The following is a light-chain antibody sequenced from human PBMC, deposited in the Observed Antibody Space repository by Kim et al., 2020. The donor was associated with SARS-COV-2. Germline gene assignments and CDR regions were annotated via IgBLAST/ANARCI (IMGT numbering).Light chain of an antibody. CDR1: QSVSRSY. Sequence: PAESATLSCRASQSVSRSYLAWYQQKPGQAPRLLIYGASSRATGIPDRFSGSGSGTDFTLTISRLEPEDFAVYYCQQYGSSSLITFGPGTKVDIK. CDR3: QQYGSSSLIT. CDR2: GAS. J-gene: IGKJ3*01. V-gene: IGKV3-20*01.